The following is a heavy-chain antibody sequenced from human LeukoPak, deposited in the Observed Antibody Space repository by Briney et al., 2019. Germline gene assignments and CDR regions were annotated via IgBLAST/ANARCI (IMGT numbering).Heavy chain of an antibody. CDR3: AKVEGGDYYDSSGHPFY. Sequence: PGGTLRLSCVASGFTFSSYAMSWVRQAPGKGLEWVSAISGSGGSTYYADSVKGRFTISRDNSKNTLYLQMNSLRAEDTAVYYCAKVEGGDYYDSSGHPFYWGQGTLVTVSS. V-gene: IGHV3-23*01. J-gene: IGHJ4*02. CDR2: ISGSGGST. D-gene: IGHD3-22*01. CDR1: GFTFSSYA.